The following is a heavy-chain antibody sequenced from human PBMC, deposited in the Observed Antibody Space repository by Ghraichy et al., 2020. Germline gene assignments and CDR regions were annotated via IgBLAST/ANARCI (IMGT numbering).Heavy chain of an antibody. D-gene: IGHD2-2*01. CDR2: ISPDGSEK. CDR1: GFRFSDYW. V-gene: IGHV3-7*03. Sequence: GGSLRLSCAGSGFRFSDYWMNWVRQTPGRGLEWVANISPDGSEKYYVDSVKGRFTVSRDNAQTSLYLEMTSLSAEDPAFYYCARGLWDRVDAPSAMAGTYYDTRGQRTLVTVSS. CDR3: ARGLWDRVDAPSAMAGTYYDT. J-gene: IGHJ4*02.